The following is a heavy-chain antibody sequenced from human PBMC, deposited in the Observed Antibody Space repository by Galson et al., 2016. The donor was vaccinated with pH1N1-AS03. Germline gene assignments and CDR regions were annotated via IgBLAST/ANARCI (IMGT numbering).Heavy chain of an antibody. J-gene: IGHJ3*02. CDR2: IRHSGST. V-gene: IGHV4-34*01. CDR3: ARGVDNFNVFVFEM. D-gene: IGHD1-20*01. CDR1: GGSFSGYY. Sequence: ETLSLTCAVSGGSFSGYYWSWVRQPPGRGLEWIGGIRHSGSTKYNPSLKSRVAISIHTSKNKFSLTVTSVTAADTAIYYCARGVDNFNVFVFEMWGRGTMVTVSS.